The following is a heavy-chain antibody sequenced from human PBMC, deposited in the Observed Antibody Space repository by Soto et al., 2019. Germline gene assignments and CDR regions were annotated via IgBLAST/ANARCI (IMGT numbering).Heavy chain of an antibody. J-gene: IGHJ4*02. CDR3: AKDRDDYRNYVFDY. CDR2: SSGSGSGGST. V-gene: IGHV3-23*01. CDR1: GFTFTNYA. Sequence: PGGSLRLSCAASGFTFTNYAMTWVHQAPGKGLEWVSISSGSGSGGSTNYADSVKGRFTISRDNSKNTLYLQMNSLRVEDTAVYYCAKDRDDYRNYVFDYWGQGTMVTVSS. D-gene: IGHD4-4*01.